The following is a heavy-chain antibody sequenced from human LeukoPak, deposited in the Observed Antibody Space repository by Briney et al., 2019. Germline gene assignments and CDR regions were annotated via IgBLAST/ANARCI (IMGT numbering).Heavy chain of an antibody. J-gene: IGHJ6*03. CDR3: ARWFRASSGDDYLDV. Sequence: PGGSLRLSCAASEFTFSPYWMSWVRQAPGKGLEWVTNIKQDGSEKYYVDSGKGRFTISRDNTKNSLYLQMNRLRAEDTAVYPSARWFRASSGDDYLDVWGKGTTVTVSS. CDR1: EFTFSPYW. V-gene: IGHV3-7*01. D-gene: IGHD6-6*01. CDR2: IKQDGSEK.